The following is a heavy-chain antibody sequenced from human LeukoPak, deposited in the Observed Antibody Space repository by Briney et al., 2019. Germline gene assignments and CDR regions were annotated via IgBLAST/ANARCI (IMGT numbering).Heavy chain of an antibody. V-gene: IGHV3-11*04. CDR3: ARARYTAAAGTDY. CDR2: IGRSASAI. D-gene: IGHD6-13*01. Sequence: GGSLRPSCAASGFTLSDYYMSWVRQAPGKGLEWVSYIGRSASAIYYADSVKDRFTIYRDNAKNSLCLQMNSLRAEDTAVYYCARARYTAAAGTDYWGQGTLVSVSS. J-gene: IGHJ4*02. CDR1: GFTLSDYY.